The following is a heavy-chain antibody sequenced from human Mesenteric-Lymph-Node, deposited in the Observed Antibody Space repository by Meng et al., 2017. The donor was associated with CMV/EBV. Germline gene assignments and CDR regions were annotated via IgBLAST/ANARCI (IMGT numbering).Heavy chain of an antibody. CDR3: ATLNYFDP. Sequence: SLRLSCAASGFTFSNYSMKWVRQAPGKGLEWVANMRQDGNEEYYVDSVKGRFTISRDNAKKSLYLQMDSLRVEDTAVYYCATLNYFDPWGQGTLVTVSS. CDR1: GFTFSNYS. J-gene: IGHJ5*02. CDR2: MRQDGNEE. V-gene: IGHV3-7*01. D-gene: IGHD4-11*01.